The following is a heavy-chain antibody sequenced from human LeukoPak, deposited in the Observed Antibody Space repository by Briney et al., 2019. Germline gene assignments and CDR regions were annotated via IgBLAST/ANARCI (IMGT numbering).Heavy chain of an antibody. CDR3: AKDRGQYSSGWYYFDY. V-gene: IGHV3-23*01. Sequence: LSSETLSLTCTVSGGSISSGGYYWSWIRQAPGKGLEWVSAISGSGGSTYYADSVKGRFTISRDNSKNTLYLQMNSLRAEDTAVYYCAKDRGQYSSGWYYFDYWGQGTLVTVSS. CDR1: GGSISSGGYY. J-gene: IGHJ4*02. D-gene: IGHD6-19*01. CDR2: ISGSGGST.